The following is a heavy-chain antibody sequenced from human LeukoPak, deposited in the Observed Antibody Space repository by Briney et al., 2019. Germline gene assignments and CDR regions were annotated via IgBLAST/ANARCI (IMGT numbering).Heavy chain of an antibody. CDR2: IYYSGST. J-gene: IGHJ4*02. V-gene: IGHV4-59*08. CDR1: GGSISSHY. D-gene: IGHD3-22*01. Sequence: SETLSLTCTVSGGSISSHYWSWIRQPPGKGLEWMGYIYYSGSTNYNPSLKSRVTISEDTSKNQFSLKLSSVTAADTAVYYCARRGSSGSLDYWGQGTLVTVSS. CDR3: ARRGSSGSLDY.